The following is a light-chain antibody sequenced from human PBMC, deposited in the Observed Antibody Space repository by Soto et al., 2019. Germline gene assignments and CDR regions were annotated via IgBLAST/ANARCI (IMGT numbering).Light chain of an antibody. CDR1: QSVSSY. Sequence: EIVLTQSPATLYLSPGERATPSCRASQSVSSYLAWYQQKPGQAPRLLIYDASNRATGIPARFSGSGSGTDFTLTISSLEPEDFAVYYCQQRSNWPTF. CDR2: DAS. V-gene: IGKV3-11*01. CDR3: QQRSNWPT. J-gene: IGKJ1*01.